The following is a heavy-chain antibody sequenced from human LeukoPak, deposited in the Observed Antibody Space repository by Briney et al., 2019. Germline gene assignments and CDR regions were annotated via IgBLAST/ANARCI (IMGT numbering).Heavy chain of an antibody. CDR3: ARDGSSTSCLDY. J-gene: IGHJ4*02. V-gene: IGHV3-48*03. CDR1: GFTFSSYE. D-gene: IGHD2-2*01. Sequence: GGSLRLSCAASGFTFSSYEMNWVRQAPGKGLEWVSYISSSGSTIYYADSVKGRLTISRDNAKNSLYLQMNSLRAEDTAVYYCARDGSSTSCLDYWGQGTLATVSS. CDR2: ISSSGSTI.